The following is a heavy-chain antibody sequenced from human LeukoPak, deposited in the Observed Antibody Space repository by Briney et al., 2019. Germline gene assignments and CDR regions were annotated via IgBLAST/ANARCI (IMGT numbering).Heavy chain of an antibody. J-gene: IGHJ4*02. V-gene: IGHV1-2*06. D-gene: IGHD3-10*01. Sequence: GPSAKVSCKASGDTFTGYYMHWVRQAPGQGLEWMGRINPNSGGTNYAQKFQGRVTMTRDTSISTAYMELRRLRSDDTAVYYCARVLYYGSGRYADYWGQGTLVTVSS. CDR3: ARVLYYGSGRYADY. CDR2: INPNSGGT. CDR1: GDTFTGYY.